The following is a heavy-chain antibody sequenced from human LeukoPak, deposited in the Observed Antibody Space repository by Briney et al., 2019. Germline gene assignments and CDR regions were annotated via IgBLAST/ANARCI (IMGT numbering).Heavy chain of an antibody. Sequence: GGSLRLSCAASGFTFSSYSMTWVRQAPGKGLEWVSPISSSGSYIYYADSVKGRFTISRDNAKNSLYLQMNSLRAEDTAVYYCARDGRTGGNFDYWGQGTLVTVSS. CDR3: ARDGRTGGNFDY. J-gene: IGHJ4*02. D-gene: IGHD1-1*01. CDR2: ISSSGSYI. CDR1: GFTFSSYS. V-gene: IGHV3-21*01.